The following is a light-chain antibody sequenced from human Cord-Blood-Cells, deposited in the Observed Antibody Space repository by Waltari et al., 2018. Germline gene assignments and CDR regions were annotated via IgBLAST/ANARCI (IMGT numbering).Light chain of an antibody. CDR1: QSVSSN. J-gene: IGKJ3*01. V-gene: IGKV3-15*01. Sequence: EIVMTQSPATLSVSPGERATLSCRASQSVSSNLAWYQQKPGQAPRLLIYGASTRATGIPARFRCSGSGTEFTLTISSLQSEDFAVYYCQQYNNWPPFTFGPGTKVDIK. CDR2: GAS. CDR3: QQYNNWPPFT.